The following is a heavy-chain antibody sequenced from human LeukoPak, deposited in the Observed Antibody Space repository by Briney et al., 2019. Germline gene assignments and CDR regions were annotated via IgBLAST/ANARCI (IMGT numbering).Heavy chain of an antibody. J-gene: IGHJ4*02. CDR3: ARYRSGWPNYFDY. D-gene: IGHD6-19*01. V-gene: IGHV4-34*01. CDR1: GGSFSGYY. CDR2: INHSGST. Sequence: SETLSLTCAVYGGSFSGYYWSLIRQPAGKGLEWIGEINHSGSTSYNPSLKSRVTISVDTSKNQFSLKLSSVTAADTAVYYCARYRSGWPNYFDYWGQGTLVTVSS.